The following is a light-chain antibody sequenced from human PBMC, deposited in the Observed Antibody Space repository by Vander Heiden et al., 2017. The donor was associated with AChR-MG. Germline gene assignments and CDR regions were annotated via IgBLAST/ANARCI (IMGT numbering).Light chain of an antibody. CDR2: KAS. CDR3: QQRLGT. Sequence: DIQMTQSPSTLSASVGDRVTITCRASQSISSWLAWYQQKPGKAPKLLIYKASSLESGVPSRFSGSGSGTEFTLTISSLQPDDFATYYCQQRLGTFGQGTKVEIK. J-gene: IGKJ1*01. V-gene: IGKV1-5*03. CDR1: QSISSW.